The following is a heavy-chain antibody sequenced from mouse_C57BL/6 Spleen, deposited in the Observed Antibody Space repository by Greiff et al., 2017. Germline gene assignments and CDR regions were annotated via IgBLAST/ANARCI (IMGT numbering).Heavy chain of an antibody. V-gene: IGHV1-50*01. Sequence: QVQLQQPGAELVKPGASVKLSCKASGYTFTSYWMQWVKQRPGQGLEWIGEIDPSDSYTNYNQKFKGKATLTVDTSSSTAYMQLSSLTPEDSAVYYCARGTGYSNYEGFDYWGQGTTLTVSS. J-gene: IGHJ2*01. CDR3: ARGTGYSNYEGFDY. D-gene: IGHD2-5*01. CDR2: IDPSDSYT. CDR1: GYTFTSYW.